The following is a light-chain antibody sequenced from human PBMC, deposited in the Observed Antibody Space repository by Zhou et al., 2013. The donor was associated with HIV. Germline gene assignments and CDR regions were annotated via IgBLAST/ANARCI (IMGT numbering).Light chain of an antibody. V-gene: IGKV1-33*01. J-gene: IGKJ3*01. Sequence: EIQMTQSPSSLSASLGDRVSITCQASQDITKYLNWYQQKPGKAPKLLISDASDLETGVPSRFSGSGSGTHFTFTISSLQPEDFATYYCQQYVNVPFTFGPGTKRGFQT. CDR1: QDITKY. CDR3: QQYVNVPFT. CDR2: DAS.